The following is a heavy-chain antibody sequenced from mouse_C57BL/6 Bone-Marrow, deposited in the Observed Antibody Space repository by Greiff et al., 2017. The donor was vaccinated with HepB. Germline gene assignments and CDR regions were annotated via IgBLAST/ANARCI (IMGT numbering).Heavy chain of an antibody. Sequence: DVMLVESGEGLVKPGGSLKLSCAASGFTFSSYAMSWVRQTPEKRLEWVAYISSGGDYIYYADTVKGRFTISRDNARNTLYLQMSRLKSEDTAMYYCTRGGAQATFFDYWGQGTTLTVSS. J-gene: IGHJ2*01. CDR3: TRGGAQATFFDY. CDR1: GFTFSSYA. CDR2: ISSGGDYI. D-gene: IGHD3-2*02. V-gene: IGHV5-9-1*02.